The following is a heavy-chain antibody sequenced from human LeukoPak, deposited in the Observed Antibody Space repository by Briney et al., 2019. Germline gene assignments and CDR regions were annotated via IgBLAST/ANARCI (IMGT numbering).Heavy chain of an antibody. J-gene: IGHJ4*02. CDR2: ISYDGSNK. CDR1: GSTFSSYA. V-gene: IGHV3-30-3*01. D-gene: IGHD5-18*01. CDR3: ARDHTAMVEYYFDY. Sequence: GGSLRLSCAASGSTFSSYAMHWVRQAPGKGLEWVAVISYDGSNKYYADSVKGRFTISRDNSKNTLYLQMNSLRAEDTAVYYCARDHTAMVEYYFDYWGQGTLVTVSS.